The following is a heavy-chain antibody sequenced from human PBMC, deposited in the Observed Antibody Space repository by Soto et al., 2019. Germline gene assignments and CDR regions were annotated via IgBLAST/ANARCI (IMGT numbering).Heavy chain of an antibody. Sequence: GGSLRLSCAASGFTFSSYAMSWVRQAPGKGLEWVSAISGSGGSTYYADSVKGRFTISRDSSKNTLYLQMNSLRAEDTAVYYCAKDSGHGDALDYWGQGTLVTVSS. V-gene: IGHV3-23*01. D-gene: IGHD4-17*01. CDR3: AKDSGHGDALDY. CDR2: ISGSGGST. CDR1: GFTFSSYA. J-gene: IGHJ4*02.